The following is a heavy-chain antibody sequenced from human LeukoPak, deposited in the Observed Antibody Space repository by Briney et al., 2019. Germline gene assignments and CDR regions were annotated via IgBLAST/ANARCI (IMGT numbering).Heavy chain of an antibody. Sequence: GGPLRLSCAASGFTFSDHWMSWVRQAPGKGLEWVANIRQDGSSIFYADSVKGRFTISRDNAKNSVFLQMDNLTPDDTAVYYCARAVDLADYWGQGNLVTVSS. CDR3: ARAVDLADY. J-gene: IGHJ4*02. CDR1: GFTFSDHW. V-gene: IGHV3-7*01. CDR2: IRQDGSSI.